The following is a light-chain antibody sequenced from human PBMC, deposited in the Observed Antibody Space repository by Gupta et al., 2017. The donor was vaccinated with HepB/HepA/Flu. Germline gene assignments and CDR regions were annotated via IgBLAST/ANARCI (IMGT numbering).Light chain of an antibody. Sequence: QLVLTQSPSASASLGASVKLTCTLSSGHSNYAIAWHQQQPEKGPRYLMKLNNDGSHNRGDGIPDRFSGSSSGAERYLTISSLQFEDEADYYCQTWGSGIEVFGGGTKLTVL. V-gene: IGLV4-69*01. J-gene: IGLJ3*02. CDR2: LNNDGSH. CDR1: SGHSNYA. CDR3: QTWGSGIEV.